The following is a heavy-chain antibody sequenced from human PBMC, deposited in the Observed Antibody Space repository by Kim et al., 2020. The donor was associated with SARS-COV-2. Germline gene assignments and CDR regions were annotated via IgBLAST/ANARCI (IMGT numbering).Heavy chain of an antibody. Sequence: SETLSLTCAVYGGSFSGYYWSWIRQPPGKGLEWIGEINHSGSTNYNPSLKSRVTISVDTSKNQFSLKLSSVTAADTAVYYCARGNSGRRRMDVWGQGTTVTVSS. CDR1: GGSFSGYY. CDR2: INHSGST. CDR3: ARGNSGRRRMDV. D-gene: IGHD1-7*01. V-gene: IGHV4-34*01. J-gene: IGHJ6*02.